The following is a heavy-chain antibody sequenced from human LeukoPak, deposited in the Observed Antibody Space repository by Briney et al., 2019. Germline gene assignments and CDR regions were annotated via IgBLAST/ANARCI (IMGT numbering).Heavy chain of an antibody. D-gene: IGHD3-22*01. V-gene: IGHV3-23*01. Sequence: GGSLRLSCAAYGFTFSSYAMSWVRQAPGKGLEWVSGFSASGETTYYADSVKGRFTISRDNSKNTLYLQMNSLRAEDTAVYYCAKGQSSSGLRNYFDYWGQGTLVTVSS. CDR2: FSASGETT. CDR1: GFTFSSYA. J-gene: IGHJ4*02. CDR3: AKGQSSSGLRNYFDY.